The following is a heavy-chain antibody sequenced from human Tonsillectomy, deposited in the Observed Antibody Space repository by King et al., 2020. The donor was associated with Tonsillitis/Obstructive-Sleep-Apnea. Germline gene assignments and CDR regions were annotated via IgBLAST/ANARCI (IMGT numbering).Heavy chain of an antibody. CDR1: GFTFSSYW. Sequence: VQLVQSGGGLVQPGGSLRLSCAASGFTFSSYWIHWGRQAPGKGLVWVSRINSDGGSTSHADSVKGRLTISRDNAKNTLYLQMNSLRAEDTAVYYCARDIGGSYRSRTFDYWGQGTLVTVSS. V-gene: IGHV3-74*01. J-gene: IGHJ4*02. CDR3: ARDIGGSYRSRTFDY. CDR2: INSDGGST. D-gene: IGHD1-26*01.